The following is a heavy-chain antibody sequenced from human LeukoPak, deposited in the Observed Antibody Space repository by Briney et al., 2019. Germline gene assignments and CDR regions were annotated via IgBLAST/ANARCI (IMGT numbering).Heavy chain of an antibody. CDR3: ARALVGAATLSY. CDR2: IYPGDSDT. J-gene: IGHJ4*02. D-gene: IGHD1-26*01. V-gene: IGHV5-51*01. Sequence: GESLKISCKGSGYSFTTYXXAXVRQMPGKGLEWMGVIYPGDSDTRYSPSFQGQVTLSADKSISTAYLQWSSLKASDTAIYYCARALVGAATLSYWGQGTLVTVSS. CDR1: GYSFTTYX.